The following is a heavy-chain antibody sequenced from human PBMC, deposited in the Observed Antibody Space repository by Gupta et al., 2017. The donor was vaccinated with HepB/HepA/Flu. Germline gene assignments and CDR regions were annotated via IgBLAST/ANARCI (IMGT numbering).Heavy chain of an antibody. J-gene: IGHJ2*01. CDR2: IYYSGST. V-gene: IGHV4-39*01. CDR3: ASWPNDYGGNSDWYFDL. CDR1: GGSISSGSYY. D-gene: IGHD4-23*01. Sequence: QLQLQESGPGLVKPSETLSLTCTVSGGSISSGSYYWGWIRQPPGKGLEWIGSIYYSGSTYYNPSLKSRVTISVDTSKNQFSLKLSSVTAADTAVYYCASWPNDYGGNSDWYFDLWGRGTLVTVSS.